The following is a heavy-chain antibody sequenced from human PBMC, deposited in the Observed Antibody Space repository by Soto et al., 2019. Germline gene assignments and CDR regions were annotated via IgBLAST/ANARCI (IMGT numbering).Heavy chain of an antibody. CDR3: AKVFVFTSREGFDY. J-gene: IGHJ4*02. Sequence: EVQLLESGGGLVQPGGSLRLSCAASGFTFSSYAMSWVRQAPGKGLEWVSAITGSGDSTYYADSVKGRFTVSRDNSKNTLYLQMNILRAEDTAVYYCAKVFVFTSREGFDYWGLGTLVTVSS. CDR1: GFTFSSYA. CDR2: ITGSGDST. D-gene: IGHD3-3*01. V-gene: IGHV3-23*01.